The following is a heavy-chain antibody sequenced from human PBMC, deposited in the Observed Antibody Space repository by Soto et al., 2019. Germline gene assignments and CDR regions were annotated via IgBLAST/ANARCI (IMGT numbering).Heavy chain of an antibody. CDR2: IIPIFGTA. Sequence: QVQLVQSGAEVKKPGSSVKVSCKASGGTFSSYAISWVRQAPGQGLEWMGGIIPIFGTANYAQKFQGRVTITADESTSTAYMELSSLRSEDTAVYYCARDPLSSSLIAAAGLYYYYYGMDVWGQGTTVTVSS. J-gene: IGHJ6*02. V-gene: IGHV1-69*01. CDR3: ARDPLSSSLIAAAGLYYYYYGMDV. D-gene: IGHD6-13*01. CDR1: GGTFSSYA.